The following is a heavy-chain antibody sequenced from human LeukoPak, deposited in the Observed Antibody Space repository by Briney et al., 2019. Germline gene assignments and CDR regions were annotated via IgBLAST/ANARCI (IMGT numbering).Heavy chain of an antibody. J-gene: IGHJ4*02. CDR3: ARALLWFGGEGDYYFDY. CDR1: GFTVSSNY. V-gene: IGHV3-66*02. D-gene: IGHD3-10*01. Sequence: GGSLRLSCAASGFTVSSNYVSWVRQAPGKGLEWVSVIYSGGSTYYADSVKGRFTISRDNSKNTLYLQMNSLRAEDTAVYYCARALLWFGGEGDYYFDYWGQGTLVTVSS. CDR2: IYSGGST.